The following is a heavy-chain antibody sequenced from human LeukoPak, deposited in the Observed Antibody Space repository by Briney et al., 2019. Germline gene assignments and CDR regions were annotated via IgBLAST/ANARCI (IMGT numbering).Heavy chain of an antibody. Sequence: ASVKVSCKASGYTFTNYGTSWVRQAPGQGLEWMEWISAYNGNTNYAQTLQGRVTMTTDTSTSTAYMELRSLRSDDTAVYYCAREGQQLVDYWGQGTLVTVSS. D-gene: IGHD6-13*01. V-gene: IGHV1-18*01. CDR3: AREGQQLVDY. J-gene: IGHJ4*02. CDR1: GYTFTNYG. CDR2: ISAYNGNT.